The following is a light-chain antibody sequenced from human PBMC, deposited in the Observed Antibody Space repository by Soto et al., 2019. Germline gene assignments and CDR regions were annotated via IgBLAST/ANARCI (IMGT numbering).Light chain of an antibody. CDR1: QTISSW. V-gene: IGKV1-5*03. CDR3: QHYNSYSEA. J-gene: IGKJ1*01. CDR2: KAS. Sequence: DIQMTQSPSTLSGSVGDRVTITCRASQTISSWLAWYQQKPGKAPKLLIYKASTLKSGVPSRFSGSGSETKFTLTISSMQPDDFATYYCQHYNSYSEAFGQGTKVELK.